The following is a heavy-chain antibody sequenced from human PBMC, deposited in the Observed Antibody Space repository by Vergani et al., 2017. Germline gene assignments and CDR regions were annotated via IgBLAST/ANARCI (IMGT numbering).Heavy chain of an antibody. CDR2: ISYDGSNK. D-gene: IGHD5-18*01. CDR1: GFTFSSYA. CDR3: ARDPGYSYGRGDY. J-gene: IGHJ4*02. Sequence: QVQLVESGGGVVQPGRSLRLSCAASGFTFSSYAMHWVRQAPGKGLEWVAVISYDGSNKYYADSVKGRFTISRDNSKNTLYLQMNSLRAEDTAVYYCARDPGYSYGRGDYWGQGTLVTVSS. V-gene: IGHV3-30*01.